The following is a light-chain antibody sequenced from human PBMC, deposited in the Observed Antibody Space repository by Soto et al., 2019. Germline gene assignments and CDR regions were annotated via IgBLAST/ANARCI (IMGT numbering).Light chain of an antibody. Sequence: QSALTQPPSASGSPVQRDTISCSGDSSSIERNTVSWYQQLPGMAPKLLIYLNSRRPSGVTDRFSGSKSGTSASLAISGLQSEDEAEYYCATLADGMNPTYVYGIGPKVTVL. CDR2: LNS. J-gene: IGLJ1*01. CDR1: SSSIERNT. CDR3: ATLADGMNPTYV. V-gene: IGLV1-44*01.